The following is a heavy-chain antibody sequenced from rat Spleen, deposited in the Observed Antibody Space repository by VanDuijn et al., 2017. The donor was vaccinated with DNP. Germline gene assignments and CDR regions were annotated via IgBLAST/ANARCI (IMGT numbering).Heavy chain of an antibody. V-gene: IGHV5-31*01. Sequence: EVQLVESGGGPVQPGRSLKLSCVASGFIFSNYWMTWIRQAPGKGLEWVASITNTGDSTYYSDSVKGRFSLSRDNAKSTLYLQMDSLRSEDTAIYYCAKGPNYGGWSDYFDYWGQGVMVTVSS. CDR1: GFIFSNYW. J-gene: IGHJ2*01. CDR2: ITNTGDST. CDR3: AKGPNYGGWSDYFDY. D-gene: IGHD1-11*01.